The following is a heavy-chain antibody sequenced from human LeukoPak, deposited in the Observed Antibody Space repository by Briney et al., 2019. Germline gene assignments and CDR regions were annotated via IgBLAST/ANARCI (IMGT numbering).Heavy chain of an antibody. J-gene: IGHJ4*02. Sequence: GGSLRLSCAASGFTFTSFWMNWVRQVPGKGLEWVANVNLDGSEQFYLESVRGRFTISRDNAKNSLSLQMTNLRDEDTAVYYCAARKGGQTTAYWGQGTLITVSA. CDR3: AARKGGQTTAY. D-gene: IGHD1-14*01. V-gene: IGHV3-7*01. CDR2: VNLDGSEQ. CDR1: GFTFTSFW.